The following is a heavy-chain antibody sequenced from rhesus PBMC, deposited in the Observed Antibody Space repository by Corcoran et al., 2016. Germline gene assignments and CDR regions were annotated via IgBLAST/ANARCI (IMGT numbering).Heavy chain of an antibody. D-gene: IGHD6-31*01. J-gene: IGHJ5-2*02. CDR2: SSGRAGIT. CDR3: ARRGGAATGNSLDV. V-gene: IGHV4-173*01. Sequence: QLQLQESGPGLVKPSETLSLTCAVSGGSISSHYWGGIRQPPGKGLEWIGRSSGRAGITAYNPSLKWRVTISTDTSKIQFSLKLRSVTAADPAVYYCARRGGAATGNSLDVWGRGVLVTVSS. CDR1: GGSISSHY.